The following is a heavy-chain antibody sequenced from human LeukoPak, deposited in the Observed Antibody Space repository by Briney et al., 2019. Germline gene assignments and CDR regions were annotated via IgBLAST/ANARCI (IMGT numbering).Heavy chain of an antibody. CDR3: ATFGVIVRNDYYDY. CDR2: IIPIFGTA. V-gene: IGHV1-69*05. D-gene: IGHD3-3*01. Sequence: SVKVSCKASGGTFSSYAISWVRQAPGQGLEWMGGIIPIFGTANYAQKFQGRVTITTDESTSTAYMELSSLRSEDTAVYYCATFGVIVRNDYYDYWGQGALVAVSS. J-gene: IGHJ4*02. CDR1: GGTFSSYA.